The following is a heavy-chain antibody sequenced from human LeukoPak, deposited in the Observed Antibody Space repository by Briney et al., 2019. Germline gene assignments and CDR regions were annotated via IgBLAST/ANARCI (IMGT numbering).Heavy chain of an antibody. CDR2: IYSGGRT. V-gene: IGHV3-66*01. J-gene: IGHJ4*02. CDR3: ARESRSGYYLSY. CDR1: GFTFSSYA. Sequence: GGSLRLSCAASGFTFSSYAMSWVRQAPGKGLEWVSVIYSGGRTYYADSVKGRFTISRDNSKNMLFLQMNSLRAEDTAIYYCARESRSGYYLSYWGQGTLVTVSS. D-gene: IGHD3-22*01.